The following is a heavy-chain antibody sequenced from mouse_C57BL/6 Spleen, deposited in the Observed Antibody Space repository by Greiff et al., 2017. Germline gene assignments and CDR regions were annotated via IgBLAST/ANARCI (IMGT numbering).Heavy chain of an antibody. D-gene: IGHD1-1*01. V-gene: IGHV1-9*01. CDR1: GYTFTGYW. J-gene: IGHJ2*01. Sequence: QVQLQQSGAELMKPGASVKLSCKATGYTFTGYWIEWVKQRPGHGLEWIGEILPGSGSSNNNEKFKGKATFTADTSSNTAYMQLSSLTTEDSAIYYCARRITTVDYWGQGTTLTVSS. CDR3: ARRITTVDY. CDR2: ILPGSGSS.